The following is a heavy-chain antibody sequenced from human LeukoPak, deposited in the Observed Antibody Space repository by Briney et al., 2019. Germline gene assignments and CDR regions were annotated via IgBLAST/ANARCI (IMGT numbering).Heavy chain of an antibody. D-gene: IGHD1-26*01. V-gene: IGHV3-9*01. CDR2: ISWNSGSI. Sequence: GGSLRLSCAASGFTFDDYAMHWVRQAPGKGLEWVSGISWNSGSIGYADSVKGRFTISRDNAKNSLYLQMNSLRAEDTALYYCEKVRRGGRGAYFDYWGQGTLVTVSS. CDR3: EKVRRGGRGAYFDY. CDR1: GFTFDDYA. J-gene: IGHJ4*02.